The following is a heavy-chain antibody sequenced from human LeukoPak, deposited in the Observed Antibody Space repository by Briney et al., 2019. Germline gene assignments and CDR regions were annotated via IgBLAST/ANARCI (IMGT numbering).Heavy chain of an antibody. V-gene: IGHV3-7*01. D-gene: IGHD6-13*01. CDR1: GFTFSSYW. J-gene: IGHJ6*03. CDR2: IKQDGSEK. Sequence: GGSLRLSCAASGFTFSSYWMSWVRQAPGKGLEWVANIKQDGSEKYYVDSVKGRFTISRDNAKNSLYLQMNSLRAEDTAVYYFAGAAKPAPGIYYNMDVWGKGPRVTVS. CDR3: AGAAKPAPGIYYNMDV.